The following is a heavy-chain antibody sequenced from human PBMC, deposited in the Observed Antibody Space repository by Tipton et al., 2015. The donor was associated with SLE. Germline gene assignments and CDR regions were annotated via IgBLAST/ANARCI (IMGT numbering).Heavy chain of an antibody. CDR1: GASIGSSSSY. Sequence: LRLSCTVSGASIGSSSSYWGWIRQPPGKGLEWLGNIYFSGGTFYNPPLKSRVTISVNTSKNQFSLKLSSVPAADTAVYYCARGWEWLASFFDYWGQGTLVTVSS. V-gene: IGHV4-39*07. D-gene: IGHD6-19*01. CDR2: IYFSGGT. CDR3: ARGWEWLASFFDY. J-gene: IGHJ4*02.